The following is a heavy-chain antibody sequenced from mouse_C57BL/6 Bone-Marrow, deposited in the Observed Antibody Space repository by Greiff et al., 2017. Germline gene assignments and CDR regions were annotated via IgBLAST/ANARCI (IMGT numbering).Heavy chain of an antibody. CDR3: ARRGDTGDFDY. D-gene: IGHD4-1*01. CDR2: IDPSDSYT. J-gene: IGHJ2*01. V-gene: IGHV1-69*01. Sequence: VQLQQPGAELVMPGASVKLSCKASGYTFTSYWMHWVKQRPGQGLEWIGEIDPSDSYTNYNQKFKGKSTLTVDKASSTADMQLSSLTSVDSAVYYCARRGDTGDFDYWGQGTTLTVSS. CDR1: GYTFTSYW.